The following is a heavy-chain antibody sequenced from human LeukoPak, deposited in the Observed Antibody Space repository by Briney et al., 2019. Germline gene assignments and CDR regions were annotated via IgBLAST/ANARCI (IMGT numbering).Heavy chain of an antibody. Sequence: ASVKVSCKASGYTFTSYGISWVRQAPGQGLEWMGWISAYNGNTNYAQKLQGRVTITADKSTSTAYMELSSLRSEDTAVYYCARGPPFTIFGVVGGWYFDYWGQGTLVTVSS. CDR2: ISAYNGNT. CDR1: GYTFTSYG. CDR3: ARGPPFTIFGVVGGWYFDY. J-gene: IGHJ4*02. D-gene: IGHD3-3*01. V-gene: IGHV1-18*04.